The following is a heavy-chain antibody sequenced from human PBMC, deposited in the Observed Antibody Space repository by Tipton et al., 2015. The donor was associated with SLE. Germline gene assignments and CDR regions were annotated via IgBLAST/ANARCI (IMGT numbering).Heavy chain of an antibody. CDR1: GGSISSYY. V-gene: IGHV4-59*01. D-gene: IGHD4-17*01. CDR3: ARDQAYGDSYDAFDI. J-gene: IGHJ3*02. CDR2: IYYSGST. Sequence: TLSLTCTVSGGSISSYYWSWIRQPPGKGLEWIGYIYYSGSTNYNPSLKSRVTISVDTSKNQFSLKLSSVTAADTAVYHCARDQAYGDSYDAFDIWGQGTMVTVSS.